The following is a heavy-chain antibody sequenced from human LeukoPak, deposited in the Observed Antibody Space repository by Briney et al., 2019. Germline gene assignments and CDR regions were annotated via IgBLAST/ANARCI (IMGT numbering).Heavy chain of an antibody. CDR3: ARGCRVVPGVHNVGMTSYYNGMDV. CDR1: GYTFTSYY. J-gene: IGHJ6*02. V-gene: IGHV1-46*01. CDR2: INPSGGDT. Sequence: GASVKVSCKPSGYTFTSYYMHWVRQAHGQGLEWMGIINPSGGDTSYAQKFQGRVTTTRDPSTSTVYMEVVSLRPEDTAVYYCARGCRVVPGVHNVGMTSYYNGMDVWGQGTTVTVSS. D-gene: IGHD2-2*01.